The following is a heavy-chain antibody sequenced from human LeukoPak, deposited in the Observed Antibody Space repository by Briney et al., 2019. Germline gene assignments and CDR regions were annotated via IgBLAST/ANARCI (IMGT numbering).Heavy chain of an antibody. CDR2: IYTSGST. D-gene: IGHD3-22*01. Sequence: SETLSLTCTVSGGSISSYYWSWIRQPAGKGLEWIGRIYTSGSTNYNPSLKSRVTMSVDTSKNQFSLKLSSVTAADTAVYYCARLRYYDSSGYYYFDYWGQGTLVTVSS. J-gene: IGHJ4*02. CDR3: ARLRYYDSSGYYYFDY. V-gene: IGHV4-4*07. CDR1: GGSISSYY.